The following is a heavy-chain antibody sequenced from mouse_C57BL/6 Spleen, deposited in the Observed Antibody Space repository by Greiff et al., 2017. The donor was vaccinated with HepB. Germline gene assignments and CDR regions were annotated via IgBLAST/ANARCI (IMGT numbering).Heavy chain of an antibody. V-gene: IGHV1-55*01. CDR1: GYTFTSYW. Sequence: QVQLQQPGAELVKPGASVKMSCKASGYTFTSYWITWVKQRPGQGLEWIGDIYPGSGSTNYNEKFKSKATLTVDTSSSTAYMQLSSLTSEYSAVYYCARRGPITTVVATDYWAQGTPLTVSS. D-gene: IGHD1-1*01. CDR3: ARRGPITTVVATDY. CDR2: IYPGSGST. J-gene: IGHJ2*01.